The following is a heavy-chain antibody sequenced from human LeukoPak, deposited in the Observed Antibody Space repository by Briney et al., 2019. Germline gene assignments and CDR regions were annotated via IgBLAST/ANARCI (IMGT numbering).Heavy chain of an antibody. V-gene: IGHV4-61*02. Sequence: SETLSLTCTVSGGSISSGSYYWSWIRQPAGKGLEWIGRIYTSGSTNYNPSLKSRVTISVDTSKNQFSLKLSSVTAADTAVYYCARERGHYYYGSGSYRDWFGHWGQGTLVTVSS. D-gene: IGHD3-10*01. J-gene: IGHJ5*02. CDR3: ARERGHYYYGSGSYRDWFGH. CDR1: GGSISSGSYY. CDR2: IYTSGST.